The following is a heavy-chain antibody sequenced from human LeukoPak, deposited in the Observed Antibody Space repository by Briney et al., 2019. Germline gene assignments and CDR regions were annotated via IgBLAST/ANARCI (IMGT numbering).Heavy chain of an antibody. V-gene: IGHV4-31*03. CDR3: ARAAVVVTAHESYGMDV. CDR2: TYYSGST. CDR1: GGSISSGGYY. J-gene: IGHJ6*02. Sequence: PSQTLSLTCTVSGGSISSGGYYWSWIRQHPGKGLEWIGYTYYSGSTYYNPSLKSRVTISVDTSKNQFSLKLSSVTAADTAVYYCARAAVVVTAHESYGMDVWGQGTTVTVSS. D-gene: IGHD2-21*02.